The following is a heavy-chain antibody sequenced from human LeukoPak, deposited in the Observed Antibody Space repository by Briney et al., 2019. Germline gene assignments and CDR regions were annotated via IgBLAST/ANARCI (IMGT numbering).Heavy chain of an antibody. J-gene: IGHJ4*02. Sequence: SETLSLTCTVSGGSIGSSSYYWGWIRQPPGKGLEWIGSIYYSGSTYYNPSLKRRVTISVDTSKNQFSLKLTSVTAADTAVYYCVREGVYNFDSSGYFIFDYWGQGTLATVSS. V-gene: IGHV4-39*02. CDR1: GGSIGSSSYY. CDR2: IYYSGST. D-gene: IGHD3-22*01. CDR3: VREGVYNFDSSGYFIFDY.